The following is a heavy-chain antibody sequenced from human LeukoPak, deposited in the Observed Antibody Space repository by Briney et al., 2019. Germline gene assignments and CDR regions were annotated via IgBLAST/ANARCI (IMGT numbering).Heavy chain of an antibody. V-gene: IGHV3-23*01. CDR1: GFTFNDYA. D-gene: IGHD3-10*01. Sequence: GGSLRLSCGASGFTFNDYAMTWVRQAPGKGLEWVSSISASGAMTYYADSVKGRFTISRDNAKNSLYLQMNSLRAEDTAVYYCAREGSGSYPDYWGQGTLVTVSS. J-gene: IGHJ4*02. CDR2: ISASGAMT. CDR3: AREGSGSYPDY.